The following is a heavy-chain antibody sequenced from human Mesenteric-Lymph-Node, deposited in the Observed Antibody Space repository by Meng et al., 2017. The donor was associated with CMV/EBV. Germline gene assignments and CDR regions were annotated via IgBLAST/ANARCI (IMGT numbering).Heavy chain of an antibody. CDR1: GYTFTSYG. CDR3: ASGDVEGGIGVVPNYYYGMDV. J-gene: IGHJ6*02. CDR2: ISAYNGNT. Sequence: ASVKVSCKASGYTFTSYGISWVRQAPGQGLEWMGWISAYNGNTNYAQKLQGRVTMTTDTSTSTAYMELRSLRSDDTAVYYCASGDVEGGIGVVPNYYYGMDVWGQGTTVTVSS. V-gene: IGHV1-18*01. D-gene: IGHD3-3*01.